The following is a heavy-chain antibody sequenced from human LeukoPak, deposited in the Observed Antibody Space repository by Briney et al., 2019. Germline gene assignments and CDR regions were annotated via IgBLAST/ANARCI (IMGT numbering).Heavy chain of an antibody. J-gene: IGHJ4*02. CDR2: IKEDGSAK. D-gene: IGHD3-22*01. Sequence: GGSLRLSCAASGFSFNSYWMSWVRQAPGKGLEWVANIKEDGSAKYYVDSVKGRFTISRDNAINSLYLQMNSLRADDTAVYYCESSADSSGTHWGQGTLVTVSS. CDR3: ESSADSSGTH. CDR1: GFSFNSYW. V-gene: IGHV3-7*03.